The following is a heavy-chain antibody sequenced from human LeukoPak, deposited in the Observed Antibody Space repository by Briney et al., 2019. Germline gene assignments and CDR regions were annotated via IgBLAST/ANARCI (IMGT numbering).Heavy chain of an antibody. D-gene: IGHD3-22*01. Sequence: SGGSLRLSCAASGFTFSIYGMGWVRQAPGKGLEWVSSISSSSSYIYYADSVKGRFTISRDNAKNPLYLQMNSLRAEDTAVYYCARDRSGYYGSAFDIWGQGTMVTVSS. V-gene: IGHV3-21*01. CDR3: ARDRSGYYGSAFDI. CDR1: GFTFSIYG. CDR2: ISSSSSYI. J-gene: IGHJ3*02.